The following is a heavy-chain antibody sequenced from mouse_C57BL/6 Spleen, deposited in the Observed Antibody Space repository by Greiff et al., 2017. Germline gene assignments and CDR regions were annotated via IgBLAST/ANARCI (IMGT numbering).Heavy chain of an antibody. Sequence: VQLQQSGPELVKPGASVKISCKASGYTFTDYYMNWVKQSHGKSLEWIGDINPNNGGTSYNQKFKGKATLTVDKSSSTAYMGLRSLTSEDTAVYYCARKGVRQLRPHFDYWGQGTTLTVSS. D-gene: IGHD3-2*02. CDR2: INPNNGGT. CDR1: GYTFTDYY. J-gene: IGHJ2*01. V-gene: IGHV1-26*01. CDR3: ARKGVRQLRPHFDY.